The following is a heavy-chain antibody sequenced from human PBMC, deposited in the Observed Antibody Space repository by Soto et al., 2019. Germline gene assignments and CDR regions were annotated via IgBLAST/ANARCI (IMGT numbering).Heavy chain of an antibody. Sequence: QVQLVQSGAEVKKPGASVKVSCKASGYTFTSYYMHWVRHAPGQGLEWMGIINPSGGSTSYAQKFPGRVTMTRDTSTRTVYMELSSLRSEYTDVYYCARGTSVWAYAFDIWGQGTMVTVSS. J-gene: IGHJ3*02. V-gene: IGHV1-46*03. CDR2: INPSGGST. CDR1: GYTFTSYY. D-gene: IGHD6-19*01. CDR3: ARGTSVWAYAFDI.